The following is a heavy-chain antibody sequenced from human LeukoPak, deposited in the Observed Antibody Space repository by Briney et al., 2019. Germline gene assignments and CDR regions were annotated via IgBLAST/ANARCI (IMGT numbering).Heavy chain of an antibody. J-gene: IGHJ4*02. CDR1: GDSISSNNRY. CDR2: FYFGGSN. D-gene: IGHD3-10*01. V-gene: IGHV4-39*07. CDR3: ARKSIWFGELPKGFDY. Sequence: PSETLSLTCTVSGDSISSNNRYWGWIRQAPGKGLEWIGSFYFGGSNYYSPSLRSRVIISLDTSKNQFSLKLSSVTAADTAVYYCARKSIWFGELPKGFDYWGQGTLVTVSS.